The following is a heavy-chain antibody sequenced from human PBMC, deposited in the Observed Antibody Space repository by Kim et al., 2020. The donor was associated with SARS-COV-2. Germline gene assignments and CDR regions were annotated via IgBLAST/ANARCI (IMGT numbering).Heavy chain of an antibody. CDR1: GFTFGDFA. V-gene: IGHV3-9*01. Sequence: GGSLRLSCAASGFTFGDFAIHWVRQAPGKGLEWVSGIYWNSGSIDYADSVKGRFTISRDNAKNSLYLHMNSLRTEDTAMYYCARDLSGAATTWGGYYYFGLDVWGQGTTVTVSS. CDR2: IYWNSGSI. CDR3: ARDLSGAATTWGGYYYFGLDV. D-gene: IGHD1-1*01. J-gene: IGHJ6*02.